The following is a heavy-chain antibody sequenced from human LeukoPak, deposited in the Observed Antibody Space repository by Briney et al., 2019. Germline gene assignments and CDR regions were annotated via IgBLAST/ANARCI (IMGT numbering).Heavy chain of an antibody. CDR1: GGSIRSYY. V-gene: IGHV4-59*01. CDR2: IYYSGST. J-gene: IGHJ4*02. D-gene: IGHD5-18*01. Sequence: SETLSLTCTVSGGSIRSYYWNWIRQPPGQGLEWIGYIYYSGSTNYNPSLKNRVTISVDTSKNQFSLKLSSVTAADTAVYYCARGPAVLLDTGYIDYWGQGILVTVSS. CDR3: ARGPAVLLDTGYIDY.